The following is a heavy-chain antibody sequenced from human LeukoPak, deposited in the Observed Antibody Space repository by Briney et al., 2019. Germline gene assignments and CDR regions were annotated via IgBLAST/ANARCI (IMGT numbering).Heavy chain of an antibody. CDR3: ARRGSSGFKGAFDI. D-gene: IGHD6-19*01. J-gene: IGHJ3*02. V-gene: IGHV3-74*01. CDR2: INSDGSST. Sequence: PGGSLRLSCVGSGFTLTTYWMSWVRQAPGKGLVWVSRINSDGSSTSYADSVKGRFTISRDNAKNTLYLQMNSLRAEDTAVYYCARRGSSGFKGAFDIWGQGTMVTVSS. CDR1: GFTLTTYW.